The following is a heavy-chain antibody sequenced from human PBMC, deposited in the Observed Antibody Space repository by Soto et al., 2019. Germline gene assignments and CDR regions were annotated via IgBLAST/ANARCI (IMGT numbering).Heavy chain of an antibody. J-gene: IGHJ6*02. CDR2: ITTYNGNT. V-gene: IGHV1-18*01. CDR3: ARALTGYGMDV. CDR1: RYIFTNYG. Sequence: QVQLVQSGVEVREPGASVKVSCKAVRYIFTNYGVSWVRQAPGQGLEWMGWITTYNGNTEYAQQFQGRVTMTTAASTSTAYRELGSLRSDDTAIYYCARALTGYGMDVWGQGTTVTVSS.